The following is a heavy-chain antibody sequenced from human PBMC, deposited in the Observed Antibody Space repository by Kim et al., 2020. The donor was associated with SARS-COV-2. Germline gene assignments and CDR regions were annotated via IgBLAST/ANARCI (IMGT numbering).Heavy chain of an antibody. V-gene: IGHV1-69*13. CDR3: ASRSYSSSWYVEGTGMDV. D-gene: IGHD6-13*01. Sequence: SVKVSCKASGGTFSSYAISWVRQAPGQGLEWMGGIIPIFGTANYAQKFQGRVTITADESTSTAYMELSSLRSEDTAVYYCASRSYSSSWYVEGTGMDVWGQGTTVTVSS. J-gene: IGHJ6*02. CDR2: IIPIFGTA. CDR1: GGTFSSYA.